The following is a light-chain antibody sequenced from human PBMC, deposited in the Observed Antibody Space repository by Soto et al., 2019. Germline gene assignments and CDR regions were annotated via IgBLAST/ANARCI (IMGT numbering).Light chain of an antibody. V-gene: IGLV2-8*01. CDR1: SSDVCAYDY. CDR2: EIN. Sequence: QSVLTQPPSASGSPGQSVTISCTGTSSDVCAYDYVSWYQQHPGKAPKLMIYEINKRPSGVPDRFSGSKSGNTASLTVSGLQAEDEADYYCCSSGGSPTYVFGTGTKVTVL. J-gene: IGLJ1*01. CDR3: CSSGGSPTYV.